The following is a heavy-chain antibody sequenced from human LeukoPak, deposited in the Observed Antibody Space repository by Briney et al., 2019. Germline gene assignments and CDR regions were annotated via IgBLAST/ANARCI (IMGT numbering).Heavy chain of an antibody. CDR3: ASSVDYDILTGLDY. V-gene: IGHV3-74*01. J-gene: IGHJ4*02. CDR1: GFTFSSYW. CDR2: INSDGSST. Sequence: QPGGSLRLSCAASGFTFSSYWMHWVRQAPGKGLVWVSRINSDGSSTSYADSVKGRFTISRDNAKNTLYPQMNSLRAEDTAVYYCASSVDYDILTGLDYWGQGTLVTVSS. D-gene: IGHD3-9*01.